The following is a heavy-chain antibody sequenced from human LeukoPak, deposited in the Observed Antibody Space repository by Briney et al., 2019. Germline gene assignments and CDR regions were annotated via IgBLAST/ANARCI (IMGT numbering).Heavy chain of an antibody. CDR3: ARVGNWNYVDY. D-gene: IGHD1-1*01. Sequence: SETLSLTCTVSGGSISSYFWSWIRQPPGKGLEWIGYIYYNGNTNYNPSLKSRVTISVDTSKNQFSLKLSSVTAADTAVYYCARVGNWNYVDYWGQGTLVTVSS. J-gene: IGHJ4*02. CDR1: GGSISSYF. V-gene: IGHV4-59*08. CDR2: IYYNGNT.